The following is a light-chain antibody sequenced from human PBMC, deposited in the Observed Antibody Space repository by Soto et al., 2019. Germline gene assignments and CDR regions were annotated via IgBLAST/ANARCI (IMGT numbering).Light chain of an antibody. J-gene: IGLJ1*01. CDR2: QVT. CDR3: SSYTSSTNYV. V-gene: IGLV2-14*01. CDR1: SSDVGIYNY. Sequence: QSVLTQPASVSGSPGQSITMSCTGTSSDVGIYNYFSCYQQHPGKAPNLMIYQVTNRPSGVSNRFSGSKSGNTASLTISGLQAEDEADYYCSSYTSSTNYVFGTGTKVTVL.